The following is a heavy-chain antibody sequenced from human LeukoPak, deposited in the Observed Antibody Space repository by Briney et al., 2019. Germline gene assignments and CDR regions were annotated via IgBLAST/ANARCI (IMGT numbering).Heavy chain of an antibody. CDR3: ARAGGRTGYSLDFDY. D-gene: IGHD3-9*01. V-gene: IGHV4-61*02. J-gene: IGHJ4*02. Sequence: SQTLSLTCTVSGGSISSGSYYWSWIRQPAGKGLEWIGRIYASGSTNYNPSLKSRVTISVDTSKNQFSLKLSSVTAADTAVYYCARAGGRTGYSLDFDYWGQGTLVTVSS. CDR2: IYASGST. CDR1: GGSISSGSYY.